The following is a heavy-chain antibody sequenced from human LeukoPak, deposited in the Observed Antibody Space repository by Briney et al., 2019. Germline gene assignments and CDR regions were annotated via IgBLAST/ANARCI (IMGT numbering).Heavy chain of an antibody. CDR1: GFTVSNYY. CDR3: AGDPDA. V-gene: IGHV3-66*01. Sequence: GGSLRLSCAASGFTVSNYYMSWVRKAPGEGLEWVSVIYSGGDTYHADSVKGRFTLSRDNSKNTLYLQMNSLRAEDTAVYYCAGDPDAWGQGTLVTVSS. J-gene: IGHJ5*02. CDR2: IYSGGDT.